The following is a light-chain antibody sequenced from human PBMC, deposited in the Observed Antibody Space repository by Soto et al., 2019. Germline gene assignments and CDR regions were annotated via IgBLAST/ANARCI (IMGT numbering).Light chain of an antibody. CDR2: KTS. CDR3: QQYGSSPWT. J-gene: IGKJ1*01. Sequence: DIQMTQSPSTLSASVGDRVTITCRASQSISDWLAWYQQKPGKAPKPLIYKTSSLESGVPSRFSGSGSGTDFTLTISRLEPEDFAVYYCQQYGSSPWTFGQGTKV. CDR1: QSISDW. V-gene: IGKV1-5*03.